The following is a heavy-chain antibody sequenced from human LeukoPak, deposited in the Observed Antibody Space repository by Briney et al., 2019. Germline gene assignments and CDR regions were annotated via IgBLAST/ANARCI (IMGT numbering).Heavy chain of an antibody. J-gene: IGHJ6*03. CDR2: INPNSGGT. CDR1: GYTFTGYY. CDR3: ARDVSSSNYYYMDV. V-gene: IGHV1-2*02. Sequence: RASVKVSCKASGYTFTGYYMHWVRQAPGQGLEWMGWINPNSGGTNYAQKFQGRVTMTRDTSISTAYMELSRLRSDDTAVYYCARDVSSSNYYYMDVWGKGTTVTVSS. D-gene: IGHD2-2*01.